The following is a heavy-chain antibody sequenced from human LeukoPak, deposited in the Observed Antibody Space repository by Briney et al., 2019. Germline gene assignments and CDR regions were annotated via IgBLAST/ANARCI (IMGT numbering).Heavy chain of an antibody. Sequence: ASVKVSCKASGYIFTDYYMYWVRQAPGQGLEWMGWINLRTGDRDYAQRFQGRVTMSRDTSITTAYIEVSRLTFDDTAVYYCAKDRGSSGSFDYWGQGTLVTVSS. D-gene: IGHD6-6*01. V-gene: IGHV1-2*02. CDR3: AKDRGSSGSFDY. J-gene: IGHJ4*02. CDR1: GYIFTDYY. CDR2: INLRTGDR.